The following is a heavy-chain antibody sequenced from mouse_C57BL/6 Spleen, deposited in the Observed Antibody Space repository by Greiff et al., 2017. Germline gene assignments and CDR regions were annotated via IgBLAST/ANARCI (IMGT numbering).Heavy chain of an antibody. J-gene: IGHJ1*03. Sequence: EVHLVESGGGLVQPGGSLKLSCAASGFTFSDYGMAWVRQAPRKGPEWVAFISNLAYSIYYADTVTGRFTISRENAKNTLYLEMSSLRSEDTAMYYCARHDFDVWGTGTTVTVSS. CDR1: GFTFSDYG. CDR3: ARHDFDV. CDR2: ISNLAYSI. V-gene: IGHV5-15*01.